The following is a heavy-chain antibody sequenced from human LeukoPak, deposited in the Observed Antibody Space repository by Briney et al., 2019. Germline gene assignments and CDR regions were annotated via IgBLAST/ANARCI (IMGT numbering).Heavy chain of an antibody. Sequence: GGSLRLSSAASGFTVSSKYLSWVRQAPGKGPEWVSVIYSDDRTAYADSVKGRFTISRDKSKNTLYLQMNSLRAEDTAVYYCARDKYGYNTFDYWGQGTLVTVSS. CDR3: ARDKYGYNTFDY. CDR2: IYSDDRT. CDR1: GFTVSSKY. J-gene: IGHJ4*02. D-gene: IGHD5-24*01. V-gene: IGHV3-66*01.